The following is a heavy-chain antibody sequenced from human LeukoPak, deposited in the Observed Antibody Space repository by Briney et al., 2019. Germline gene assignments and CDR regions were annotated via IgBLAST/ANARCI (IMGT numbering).Heavy chain of an antibody. CDR1: GYRFSSHW. J-gene: IGHJ4*02. Sequence: GESLKISCKGSGYRFSSHWIAWVRQLPEKGLEWMGIIYPGDSDTRYSPSFQGQVTISADKSISTAYLQWSSLKASDTAVYYCARLVSTAMASGLDYWGQGTLVTVSS. V-gene: IGHV5-51*01. CDR3: ARLVSTAMASGLDY. D-gene: IGHD5-18*01. CDR2: IYPGDSDT.